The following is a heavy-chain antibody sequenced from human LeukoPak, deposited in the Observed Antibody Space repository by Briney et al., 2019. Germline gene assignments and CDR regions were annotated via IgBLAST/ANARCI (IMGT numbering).Heavy chain of an antibody. CDR3: ASFDTDDSSGYYNFDY. J-gene: IGHJ4*02. D-gene: IGHD3-22*01. Sequence: GRSLRLSCAASGFTFSSYAMHWVRQAPGKGLEWVAVISYDGSNKYYADSVKGRFTISRDNSKNTLYLQMNSLRAEDTAVYYCASFDTDDSSGYYNFDYWGQGTLVTVSS. V-gene: IGHV3-30-3*01. CDR1: GFTFSSYA. CDR2: ISYDGSNK.